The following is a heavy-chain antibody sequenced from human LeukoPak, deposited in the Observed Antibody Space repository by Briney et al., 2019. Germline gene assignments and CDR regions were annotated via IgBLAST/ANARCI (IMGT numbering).Heavy chain of an antibody. J-gene: IGHJ4*02. CDR1: GFTFSSYS. Sequence: GGSLRLSCAASGFTFSSYSMNWVRQAPGKGLVWVSYINIDERITGYADSVKGRFTISRDNAKNTLYLQMNSLRAEDTAIYYCFREGGDWGQGTLVTVSS. V-gene: IGHV3-74*01. D-gene: IGHD3-10*01. CDR2: INIDERIT. CDR3: FREGGD.